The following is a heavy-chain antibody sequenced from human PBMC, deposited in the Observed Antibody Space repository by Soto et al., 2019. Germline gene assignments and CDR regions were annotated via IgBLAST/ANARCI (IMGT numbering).Heavy chain of an antibody. CDR1: GVTFSSYA. Sequence: GGSLRLSCSASGVTFSSYAMHWVRQAPGKGLEYVSAISSNGGSTYYADSVKGRFTISRDNSKNTLYLQMSSLRSEDTAVYYCARTHFSSRTLYFDYWGQGTLVTVSS. CDR2: ISSNGGST. J-gene: IGHJ4*02. CDR3: ARTHFSSRTLYFDY. V-gene: IGHV3-64D*08. D-gene: IGHD6-13*01.